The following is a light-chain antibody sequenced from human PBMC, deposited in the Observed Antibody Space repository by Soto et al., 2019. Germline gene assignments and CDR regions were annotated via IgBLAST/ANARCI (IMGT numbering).Light chain of an antibody. CDR3: QQSYSTLSIT. J-gene: IGKJ5*01. CDR1: ESIARH. CDR2: AAS. V-gene: IGKV1-39*01. Sequence: DIQMTQSPSSLSASVGDRVTITCRASESIARHLNWYQQKQGKAPKLLIYAASSWQNGVPSRFRGGGAETEFTRTISNLQPEDFATYYCQQSYSTLSITFGQGTRLEIK.